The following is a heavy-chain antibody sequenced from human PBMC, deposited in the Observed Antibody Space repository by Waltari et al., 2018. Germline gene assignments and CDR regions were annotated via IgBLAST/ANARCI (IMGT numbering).Heavy chain of an antibody. Sequence: EVQLVESGGGLIQPGGSLRLSCAASGFTFRRYEVNWVRQAPGKGLEWVSYIGRSGDIMFFADSVRGRFTISRDNAKNSLYLQMNSLRVEDTAVYYCAREQFYNSGIQGSAFDYWGQGTLVTVSS. CDR3: AREQFYNSGIQGSAFDY. CDR1: GFTFRRYE. J-gene: IGHJ4*02. D-gene: IGHD3-10*01. V-gene: IGHV3-48*03. CDR2: IGRSGDIM.